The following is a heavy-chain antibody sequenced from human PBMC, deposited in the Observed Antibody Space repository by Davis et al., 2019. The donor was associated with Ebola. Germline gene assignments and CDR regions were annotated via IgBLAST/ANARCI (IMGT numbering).Heavy chain of an antibody. Sequence: PGGSLRLSCAASGFTFSSYAMSWVRQAPGKGLEWVSAISGSGGSTYYADSVKGRFTISRDNSKNTLYLQMNSLRAEDTAVYYCAKWGPSSTSWWDAFDIWGQGTMVTVSS. V-gene: IGHV3-23*01. CDR1: GFTFSSYA. J-gene: IGHJ3*02. D-gene: IGHD2-2*01. CDR3: AKWGPSSTSWWDAFDI. CDR2: ISGSGGST.